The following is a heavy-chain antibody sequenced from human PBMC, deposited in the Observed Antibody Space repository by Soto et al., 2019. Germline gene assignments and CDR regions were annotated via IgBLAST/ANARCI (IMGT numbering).Heavy chain of an antibody. Sequence: PSETLYLTCLVSGFPISSPYCWGCIRQPPGKGLEWIGSISHTGTTSYSPSLTSRVSISVDTSKNQVSLKLTSVTAADTAVYFCARVTMVIRDSDHFGVDVWGHGTTVTVYS. J-gene: IGHJ6*02. CDR2: ISHTGTT. CDR3: ARVTMVIRDSDHFGVDV. CDR1: GFPISSPYC. D-gene: IGHD4-17*01. V-gene: IGHV4-38-2*02.